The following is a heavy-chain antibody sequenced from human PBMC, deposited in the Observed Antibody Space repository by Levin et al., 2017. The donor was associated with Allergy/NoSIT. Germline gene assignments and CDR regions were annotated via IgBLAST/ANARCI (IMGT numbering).Heavy chain of an antibody. CDR2: IYYSGST. V-gene: IGHV4-59*01. CDR3: ARGYREYSSSSWNYYYYYMDV. CDR1: GGSISSYY. J-gene: IGHJ6*03. D-gene: IGHD6-6*01. Sequence: PSETLSLTCTVSGGSISSYYWSWIRQPPGKGLEWIGYIYYSGSTNYNPSLKSRVTISVDTSKNQFSLKLSSVTAADTAVYYCARGYREYSSSSWNYYYYYMDVWGKGTTVTVSS.